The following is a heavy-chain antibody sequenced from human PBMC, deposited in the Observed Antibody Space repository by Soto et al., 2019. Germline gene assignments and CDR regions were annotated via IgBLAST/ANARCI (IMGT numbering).Heavy chain of an antibody. J-gene: IGHJ6*02. CDR1: GFTFSSYS. D-gene: IGHD2-15*01. CDR2: ISSSSSTI. CDR3: ARDSRYCSGGSCYSFQEYGMEV. Sequence: PGGSLRLSCAASGFTFSSYSMNWVRQAPGKGLEWVSYISSSSSTIYYADSVKGRFTISRDNAKNSLYLQMNSLRDEDTAVYYCARDSRYCSGGSCYSFQEYGMEVWGQGTTVTVSS. V-gene: IGHV3-48*02.